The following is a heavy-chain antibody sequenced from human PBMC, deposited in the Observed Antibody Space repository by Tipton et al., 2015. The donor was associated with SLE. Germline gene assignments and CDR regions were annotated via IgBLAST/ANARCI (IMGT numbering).Heavy chain of an antibody. V-gene: IGHV4-59*11. CDR3: AGDKAMISGSYGMDV. D-gene: IGHD3-22*01. CDR1: GGSIRTHY. CDR2: IYHTGTT. Sequence: TLSLTCTVSGGSIRTHYWSWIRQPPGKGLEWIGYIYHTGTTTYNPSLTSRLSISVDTSKNQLSLRLSSVTAADTAVYYCAGDKAMISGSYGMDVWGQGATVTVSS. J-gene: IGHJ6*02.